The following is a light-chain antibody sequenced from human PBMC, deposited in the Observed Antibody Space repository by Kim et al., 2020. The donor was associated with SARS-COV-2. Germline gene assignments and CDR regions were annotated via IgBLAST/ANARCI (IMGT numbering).Light chain of an antibody. Sequence: EKVMTQSPGTLSLAPGERATLSCRASQSVSNNVAWYQQKPGQAPRLLIYDASTRATGIPARFSGTGSGTEFSLTISSLQSEDCAVYYCQQYKRWPLTFGGGTKVDIK. V-gene: IGKV3-15*01. J-gene: IGKJ4*01. CDR3: QQYKRWPLT. CDR1: QSVSNN. CDR2: DAS.